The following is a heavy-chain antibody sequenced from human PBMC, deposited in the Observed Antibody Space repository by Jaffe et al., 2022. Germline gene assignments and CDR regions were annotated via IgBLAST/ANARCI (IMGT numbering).Heavy chain of an antibody. CDR1: GFTFSNAW. J-gene: IGHJ6*03. CDR2: IKSKTDGGTT. V-gene: IGHV3-15*01. D-gene: IGHD4-17*01. Sequence: EVQLVESGGGLVKPGGSLRLSCAASGFTFSNAWMSWVRQAPGKGLEWVGRIKSKTDGGTTDYAAPVKGRFTISRDDSKNTLYLQMNSLKTEDTAVYYCGILRHYYYYYMDVWGKGTTVTVSS. CDR3: GILRHYYYYYMDV.